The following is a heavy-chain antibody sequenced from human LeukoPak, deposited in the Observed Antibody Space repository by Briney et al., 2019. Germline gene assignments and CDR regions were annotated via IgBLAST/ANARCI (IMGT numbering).Heavy chain of an antibody. J-gene: IGHJ6*02. CDR1: CGPFCGFY. CDR2: INHSGST. Sequence: PSETLSLTCAVYCGPFCGFYWLDIRHSPGKGLEWIGEINHSGSTNYNPSLKSRVAISVDASNEEFTLKLSSVTSATAAVHYCPRGKPLINYYYYYGMDVWGQGTTVTVSS. D-gene: IGHD2-8*01. V-gene: IGHV4-34*01. CDR3: PRGKPLINYYYYYGMDV.